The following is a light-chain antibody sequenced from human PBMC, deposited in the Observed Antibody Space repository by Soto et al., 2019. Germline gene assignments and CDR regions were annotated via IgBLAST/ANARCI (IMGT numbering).Light chain of an antibody. CDR3: QQYYVIPVT. CDR1: QSVLYNYNNKNY. V-gene: IGKV4-1*01. CDR2: WAS. Sequence: DIVMTQSPDSLAVSLGERATINCKSSQSVLYNYNNKNYLAWYQQKPGQPPKLLFYWASARESGVPDRLSGSGSGTDFTLTISSLQAEDVAIYHCQQYYVIPVTFGGGTKVEIK. J-gene: IGKJ4*01.